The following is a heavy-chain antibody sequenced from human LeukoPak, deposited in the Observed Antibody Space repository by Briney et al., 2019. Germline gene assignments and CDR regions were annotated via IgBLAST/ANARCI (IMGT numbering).Heavy chain of an antibody. J-gene: IGHJ4*02. Sequence: GGSLRLSCAASGFTFSTYTMYWVRQAPGKGLEWVAVISHDGNDKYYADSVKGRFTISRDNSKNTLFLQMNSLSDDDTAVYSCARITSFYCFDYWGQGTLVTVSS. V-gene: IGHV3-30*04. CDR3: ARITSFYCFDY. CDR1: GFTFSTYT. D-gene: IGHD1-20*01. CDR2: ISHDGNDK.